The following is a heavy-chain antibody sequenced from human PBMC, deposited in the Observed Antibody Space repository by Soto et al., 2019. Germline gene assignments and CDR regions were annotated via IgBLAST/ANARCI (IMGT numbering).Heavy chain of an antibody. D-gene: IGHD2-15*01. CDR1: GFTFSSYA. Sequence: HPGGSLRLSCAASGFTFSSYAMSWVRQAPGKGLEWVSAISGSGGSTYYADSVKGRFTISRDNSKNTLYLQMNSLRAEDTAVYYCASRYADLVVVAVTVDYWGQGTLVTVSS. CDR3: ASRYADLVVVAVTVDY. CDR2: ISGSGGST. V-gene: IGHV3-23*01. J-gene: IGHJ4*02.